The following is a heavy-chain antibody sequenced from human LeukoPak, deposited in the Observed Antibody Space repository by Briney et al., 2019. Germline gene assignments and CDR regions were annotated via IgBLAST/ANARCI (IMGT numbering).Heavy chain of an antibody. V-gene: IGHV1-18*01. Sequence: ASVKVSCKASTYISSDFGISWVRLAPGGGLEWMGWVSGDNGQTNYGHKFYGRVTMTMETSTNTASMELRGLRSDDTAIYYCARVYLYTTGWSAAYYYFMDVWGKATTVIVSS. J-gene: IGHJ6*03. CDR2: VSGDNGQT. D-gene: IGHD3-16*02. CDR1: TYISSDFG. CDR3: ARVYLYTTGWSAAYYYFMDV.